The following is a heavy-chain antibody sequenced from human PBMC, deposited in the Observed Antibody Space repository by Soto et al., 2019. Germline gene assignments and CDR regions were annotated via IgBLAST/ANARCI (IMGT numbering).Heavy chain of an antibody. CDR1: GFTFSDYY. CDR3: ARDQVVVVPASPDYYGMDV. CDR2: ISSSGSTI. V-gene: IGHV3-11*01. J-gene: IGHJ6*02. D-gene: IGHD2-2*01. Sequence: GGSLRLSCAASGFTFSDYYMSWIRQAPGKGLEWVSYISSSGSTIYYADSVKGRFTISRDNAKNSLYLQMNSLRAEDTAVYYCARDQVVVVPASPDYYGMDVWGQGTTVTVSS.